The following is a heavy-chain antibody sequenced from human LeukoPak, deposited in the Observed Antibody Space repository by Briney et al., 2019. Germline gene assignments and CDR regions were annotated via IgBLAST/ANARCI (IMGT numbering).Heavy chain of an antibody. CDR3: AKDHRSSTTRMGDLNDY. CDR1: GFTFSSYG. Sequence: GGSLRLSCAASGFTFSSYGMHWVRQAPGKGLEWVAVISYDGSNKYYADSVKGRFTISRDNSKNTLYLQMNSLRAEDTAVYYCAKDHRSSTTRMGDLNDYWGQGTLVTVSS. CDR2: ISYDGSNK. V-gene: IGHV3-30*18. J-gene: IGHJ4*02. D-gene: IGHD2-2*01.